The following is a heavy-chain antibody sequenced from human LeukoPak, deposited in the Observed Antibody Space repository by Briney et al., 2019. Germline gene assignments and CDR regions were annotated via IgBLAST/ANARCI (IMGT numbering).Heavy chain of an antibody. CDR2: IKRDGSEE. J-gene: IGHJ3*02. V-gene: IGHV3-7*01. CDR3: ARDIDAFDI. Sequence: PGGSLRLSCAASGFTFSDYWMSWVRQAPGKGLEWVANIKRDGSEEYYVDSVKGRFTISRDNAKKSVSLQMNSLRAEDTAMYYCARDIDAFDIWGQGTMVTVFS. CDR1: GFTFSDYW.